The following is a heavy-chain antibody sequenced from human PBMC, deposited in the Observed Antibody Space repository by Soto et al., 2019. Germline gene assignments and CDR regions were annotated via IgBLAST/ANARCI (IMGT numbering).Heavy chain of an antibody. CDR2: VKSRDDGGTT. V-gene: IGHV3-15*07. D-gene: IGHD3-3*01. CDR3: NTFWAEGSGSSRHVDY. CDR1: GFTFDKAW. J-gene: IGHJ4*02. Sequence: DVRLVASGGDLVKPGGSVRLSCVASGFTFDKAWMHWVRQAPGKGLEWLGRVKSRDDGGTTYYAAPVKGRVTISRDDSKNTAYLQINGLSAEDTGVYFCNTFWAEGSGSSRHVDYWGQGTRVTVSS.